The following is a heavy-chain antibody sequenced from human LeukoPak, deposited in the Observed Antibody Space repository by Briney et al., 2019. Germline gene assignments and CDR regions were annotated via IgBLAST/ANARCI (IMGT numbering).Heavy chain of an antibody. Sequence: SETLSLTCTVSGGSISSYYWSWIRQPPGKGLEWIGYIYYSGNTNYNPSLKSRVTISVDTSKNQFSLKLNSVTAADTAVYYCARGFSNNWYVDPWGQGTLVTVSS. V-gene: IGHV4-59*12. CDR1: GGSISSYY. D-gene: IGHD6-13*01. CDR3: ARGFSNNWYVDP. J-gene: IGHJ5*02. CDR2: IYYSGNT.